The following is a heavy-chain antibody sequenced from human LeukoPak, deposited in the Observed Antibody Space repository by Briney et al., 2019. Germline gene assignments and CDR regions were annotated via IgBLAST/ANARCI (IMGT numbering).Heavy chain of an antibody. J-gene: IGHJ4*02. V-gene: IGHV4-34*01. CDR1: GGSFSGYY. D-gene: IGHD3-9*01. CDR3: ARGATYYDILTGYYYRYSYFDY. CDR2: INHSGST. Sequence: SETLSLTCAVYGGSFSGYYWSWIRQPPGKGLEWIGEINHSGSTNYNPSLKSRVTISVDTSKNQFSLKLSSVTAADTAVYYCARGATYYDILTGYYYRYSYFDYGGQGTLVTVSS.